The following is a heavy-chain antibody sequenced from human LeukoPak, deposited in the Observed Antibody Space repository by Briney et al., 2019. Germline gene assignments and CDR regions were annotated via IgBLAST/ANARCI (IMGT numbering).Heavy chain of an antibody. CDR3: AKDGYDSSGYYDY. D-gene: IGHD3-22*01. Sequence: RGRSLRPSCAAYGLTFSSYAMSWVRQAPGKGMEWDSAISGSGGSTYYADSVKGRSTISRDNSKNTLYLQMNSLRAEDTAVYYCAKDGYDSSGYYDYWGQGTLVTVSS. CDR1: GLTFSSYA. V-gene: IGHV3-23*01. J-gene: IGHJ4*02. CDR2: ISGSGGST.